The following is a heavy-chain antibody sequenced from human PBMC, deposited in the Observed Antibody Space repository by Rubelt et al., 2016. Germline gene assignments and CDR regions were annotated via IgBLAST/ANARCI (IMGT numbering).Heavy chain of an antibody. Sequence: QVQLVQSGAEVKKPGASVKVSCKASGYTFTSYGISWVRQAPGHGLEWMGWISAYDGNTNYAQKFQGGVTITGDESTSTAYMELISLRSEDTAVYYCARTRGLVNYYYGMDVWGQGTTVTVSS. CDR3: ARTRGLVNYYYGMDV. CDR2: ISAYDGNT. V-gene: IGHV1-18*01. CDR1: GYTFTSYG. D-gene: IGHD5-12*01. J-gene: IGHJ6*02.